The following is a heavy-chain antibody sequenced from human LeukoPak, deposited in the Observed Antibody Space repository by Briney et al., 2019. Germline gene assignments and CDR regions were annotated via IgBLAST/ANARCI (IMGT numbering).Heavy chain of an antibody. Sequence: GESLKISCKGSGYSFTSYWIGWVRQMPGKGLEWMGIIHPGDSDTRYSPSFQGQVTISADKSISTAYLQWSSLKASDTAMYYCARPMDTAFLYPGYWGQGTLVTVSS. J-gene: IGHJ4*02. CDR2: IHPGDSDT. D-gene: IGHD5-18*01. V-gene: IGHV5-51*01. CDR1: GYSFTSYW. CDR3: ARPMDTAFLYPGY.